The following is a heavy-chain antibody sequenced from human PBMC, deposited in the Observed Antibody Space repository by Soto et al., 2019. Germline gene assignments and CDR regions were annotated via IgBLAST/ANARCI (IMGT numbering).Heavy chain of an antibody. Sequence: ASVKVSCKASGGTFTGYYMHWVRQAPGQGLEWMGWINPNSGGTNYAQKFQGRVTMTRDTSISTAYMELSRLRSDDTAVYYCARSRPNTRIAAAGTVTPYYFDYWGQGTLVTVSS. D-gene: IGHD6-13*01. J-gene: IGHJ4*02. CDR1: GGTFTGYY. CDR3: ARSRPNTRIAAAGTVTPYYFDY. CDR2: INPNSGGT. V-gene: IGHV1-2*02.